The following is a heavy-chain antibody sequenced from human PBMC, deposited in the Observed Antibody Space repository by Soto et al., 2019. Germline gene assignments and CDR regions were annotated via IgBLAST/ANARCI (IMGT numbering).Heavy chain of an antibody. CDR1: GYTFTSYD. Sequence: SVKVSCKASGYTFTSYDISWVRQAPGQGLEWMGGIIPMFGTADYAQKFQGRVTITADESTSTAYMELSSLRSEDTAVYYCARPVLMDTGMRYYYGMDVWGQGTTVTVSS. D-gene: IGHD5-18*01. V-gene: IGHV1-69*13. CDR2: IIPMFGTA. J-gene: IGHJ6*02. CDR3: ARPVLMDTGMRYYYGMDV.